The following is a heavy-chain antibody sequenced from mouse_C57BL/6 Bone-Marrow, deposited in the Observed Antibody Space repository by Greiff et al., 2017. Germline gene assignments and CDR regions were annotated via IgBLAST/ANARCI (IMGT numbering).Heavy chain of an antibody. D-gene: IGHD2-4*01. CDR3: AIEDDYDRLTFAY. V-gene: IGHV1-63*01. CDR2: IYPGGGYT. CDR1: GYTFTNYW. Sequence: VQLQQSGAELVRPGTSVKMSCKASGYTFTNYWIGWAKQRPGHGLEWIGEIYPGGGYTNYNEKFKGKATLTADKSSSTAYMQFSSLTSEDSAIYYCAIEDDYDRLTFAYWGQGTLVTVSA. J-gene: IGHJ3*01.